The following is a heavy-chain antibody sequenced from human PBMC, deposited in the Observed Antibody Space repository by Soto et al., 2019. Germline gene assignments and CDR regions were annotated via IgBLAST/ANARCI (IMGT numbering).Heavy chain of an antibody. CDR2: INHSGRT. D-gene: IGHD2-15*01. V-gene: IGHV4-34*01. CDR3: AGAAPRYCSGGSCYSRREY. J-gene: IGHJ4*02. CDR1: RGTLSGYY. Sequence: TSETLPLTCAVYRGTLSGYYWRWIRQAPGKGLEWIGEINHSGRTNHNPSLKSRVTISVDTSKNQFSLKLSSVTAADTAVYYCAGAAPRYCSGGSCYSRREYWGQGTLVAVS.